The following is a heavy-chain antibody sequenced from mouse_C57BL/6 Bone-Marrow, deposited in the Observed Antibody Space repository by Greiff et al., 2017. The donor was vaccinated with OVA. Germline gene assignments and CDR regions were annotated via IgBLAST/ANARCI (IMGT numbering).Heavy chain of an antibody. CDR3: TGGITTVNY. V-gene: IGHV14-4*01. Sequence: VQLQQSGAELVRPGASVKLSCTASGFNIKDDYMHWVKQRPEQGLEWIGWIDPENGATESASKFQGKATITADTSSNTAYLQLSRLTSEDTAVYYCTGGITTVNYWGQGTTRTVSS. D-gene: IGHD1-1*01. CDR2: IDPENGAT. CDR1: GFNIKDDY. J-gene: IGHJ2*01.